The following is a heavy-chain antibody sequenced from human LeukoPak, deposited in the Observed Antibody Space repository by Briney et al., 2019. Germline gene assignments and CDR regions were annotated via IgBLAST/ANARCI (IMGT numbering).Heavy chain of an antibody. J-gene: IGHJ4*02. CDR3: ARGSEQEGDYFDY. Sequence: PSETLSLTCAVYGGSFSVCYWSWIRQPPGKGLEWIGEINHSESTNYNPSLKSRVTISVDTSKNQFSLKLSSVTAADTAVYYCARGSEQEGDYFDYWGQGTLVTVSS. CDR2: INHSEST. D-gene: IGHD1/OR15-1a*01. CDR1: GGSFSVCY. V-gene: IGHV4-34*01.